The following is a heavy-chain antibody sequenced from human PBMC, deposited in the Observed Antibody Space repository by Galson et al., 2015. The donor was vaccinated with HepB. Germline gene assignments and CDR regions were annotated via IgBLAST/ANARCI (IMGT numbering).Heavy chain of an antibody. CDR3: ARDLRKGLYFDY. J-gene: IGHJ4*02. D-gene: IGHD1-14*01. Sequence: SLRLSCAASGFTFSTYGMHWVRQAPGKGLEWVALIWYDGSNKYYADSVKGRFIISRDNSKNTLYLQINSLRAEDTAVYYCARDLRKGLYFDYWGQGTLATVSS. CDR1: GFTFSTYG. CDR2: IWYDGSNK. V-gene: IGHV3-33*01.